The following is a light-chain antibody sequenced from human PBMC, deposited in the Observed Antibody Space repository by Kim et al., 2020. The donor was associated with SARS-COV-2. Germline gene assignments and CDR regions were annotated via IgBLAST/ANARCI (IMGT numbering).Light chain of an antibody. CDR1: QSISSW. CDR3: QQYNSYRT. CDR2: KAS. V-gene: IGKV1-5*03. Sequence: DIQMTQSPSTLSASVGDRVTITCRASQSISSWLAWYQQKPGKAPKLLIYKASSLESGVPSRFSGSGSGTEFTLTISSLQPDDFATYYCQQYNSYRTFGQRTKVDIK. J-gene: IGKJ1*01.